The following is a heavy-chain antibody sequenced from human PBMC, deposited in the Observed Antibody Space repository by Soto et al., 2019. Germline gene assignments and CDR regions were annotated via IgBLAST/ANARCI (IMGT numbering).Heavy chain of an antibody. CDR1: GFTFSSYE. V-gene: IGHV3-48*03. D-gene: IGHD2-21*02. Sequence: GALRLSCAASGFTFSSYEMNWVRQAPGKGLEWVSYISSSGSTIYYADSVKGRFTISRDNAKNSLYLQMNSLRAEDTAVYYCASLAYCGGDCTGWFDPWGQGTLVTVSS. CDR2: ISSSGSTI. J-gene: IGHJ5*02. CDR3: ASLAYCGGDCTGWFDP.